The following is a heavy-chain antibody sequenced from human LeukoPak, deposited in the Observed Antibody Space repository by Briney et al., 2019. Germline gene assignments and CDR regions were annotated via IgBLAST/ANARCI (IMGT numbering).Heavy chain of an antibody. CDR2: ITPDSGT. Sequence: ASVKVSCKASGYTFTAYYMHWVRQAPGQGLEWMGWITPDSGTDYAQKFLGRVTLTWDTSINTAYMEVTSLTYDDTAVYYCARDLESRGYCSSTSCYPYYYYYMDVWGKGTTVTISS. J-gene: IGHJ6*03. V-gene: IGHV1-2*02. CDR1: GYTFTAYY. CDR3: ARDLESRGYCSSTSCYPYYYYYMDV. D-gene: IGHD2-2*01.